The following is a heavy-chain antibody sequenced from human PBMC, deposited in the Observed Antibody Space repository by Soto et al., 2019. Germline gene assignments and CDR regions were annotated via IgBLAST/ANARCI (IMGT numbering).Heavy chain of an antibody. V-gene: IGHV4-59*01. J-gene: IGHJ4*02. Sequence: PSETLSLTCTVSYGSINSYYWSWIRQPPGEGLEWIGYIYDPGRTNYNPSLESRVTISVDTSRNQFSLKLSSVTAADTAVYYCARGYYDSRGYSNPFDYWGQGTLVTVSS. D-gene: IGHD3-22*01. CDR3: ARGYYDSRGYSNPFDY. CDR1: YGSINSYY. CDR2: IYDPGRT.